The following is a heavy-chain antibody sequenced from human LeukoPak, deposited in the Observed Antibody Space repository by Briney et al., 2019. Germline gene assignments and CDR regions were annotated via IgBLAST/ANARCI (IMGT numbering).Heavy chain of an antibody. CDR2: IIPIFGTA. J-gene: IGHJ4*02. CDR3: ARSLSDFWSGYYYGADY. V-gene: IGHV1-69*05. D-gene: IGHD3-3*01. CDR1: GGTFSSYA. Sequence: SVKVSCKASGGTFSSYAISWVRQAPGQGLEWMGGIIPIFGTANYAQKFQGRVTITTDESTSTAYMELSSLRSKDTAVYYCARSLSDFWSGYYYGADYWGQGTLVTVSS.